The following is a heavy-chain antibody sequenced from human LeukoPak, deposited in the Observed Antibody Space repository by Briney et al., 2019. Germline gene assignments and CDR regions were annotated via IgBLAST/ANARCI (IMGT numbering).Heavy chain of an antibody. CDR3: ASGIWAAHYAFDI. Sequence: PSQTLSLTCTVSGGSISSGDYYWSWIRQPPWKGLEWIGYIYYSGSTYYNPSLKSRVTISVDTSKNQFSLKLSSVTAADTAVYYCASGIWAAHYAFDIWGQGTMVTVSS. J-gene: IGHJ3*02. D-gene: IGHD3/OR15-3a*01. V-gene: IGHV4-30-4*08. CDR1: GGSISSGDYY. CDR2: IYYSGST.